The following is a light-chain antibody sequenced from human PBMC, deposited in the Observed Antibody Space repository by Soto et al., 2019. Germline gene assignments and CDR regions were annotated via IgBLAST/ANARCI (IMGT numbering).Light chain of an antibody. J-gene: IGKJ2*01. CDR3: QQYDNLPYT. V-gene: IGKV1-33*01. Sequence: DIQMTQSPSSLSASVGDRVTITCQASQDISNYLNWYQQKPGKDPKLLIYDASNLETGVPSRFSGGGSGTDFTFTISSLQPEDIPTYYCQQYDNLPYTFGQGTKLEIK. CDR1: QDISNY. CDR2: DAS.